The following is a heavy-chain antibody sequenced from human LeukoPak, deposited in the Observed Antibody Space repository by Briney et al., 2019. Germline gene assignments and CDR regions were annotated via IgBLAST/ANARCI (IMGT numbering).Heavy chain of an antibody. D-gene: IGHD6-6*01. J-gene: IGHJ4*02. CDR2: IIPIFGTA. CDR3: ARDLGYSSSPEGFDY. CDR1: GGTFSSYS. Sequence: GASVKVSCKASGGTFSSYSISWVRQAPGQGLEWMGGIIPIFGTANYAQKFQGRVTITADESTSTAYMELSSLRSEDTAVYYCARDLGYSSSPEGFDYWGQGTLVTVSS. V-gene: IGHV1-69*13.